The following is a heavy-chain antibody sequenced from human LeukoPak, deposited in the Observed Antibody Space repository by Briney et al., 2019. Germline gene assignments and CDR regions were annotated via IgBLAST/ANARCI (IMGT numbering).Heavy chain of an antibody. CDR3: AREAEAFDY. J-gene: IGHJ4*02. CDR1: GFTFSSYG. V-gene: IGHV3-30*03. CDR2: ISYDGSKK. Sequence: PGRSLRLSCAASGFTFSSYGMHWVRQAPGKGLEWVAVISYDGSKKYYPDSVKGRFTISRDNSKNTLYLQMNNLRAEDTAVYYCAREAEAFDYWGQGTLVTVSS.